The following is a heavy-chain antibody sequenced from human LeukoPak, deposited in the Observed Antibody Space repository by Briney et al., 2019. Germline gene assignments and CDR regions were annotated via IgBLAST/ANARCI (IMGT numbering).Heavy chain of an antibody. V-gene: IGHV3-7*05. CDR3: ATSRTLDH. CDR1: GFTFSSYW. J-gene: IGHJ4*02. Sequence: PGGSLRLSCAAAGFTFSSYWMNWVRQAPGKGLEWVANIKQDGSEKYYVDSVKGRFTISRDNAKNSLYLQMSSLRAEDTAVYYCATSRTLDHWGQGTLVIVSS. CDR2: IKQDGSEK.